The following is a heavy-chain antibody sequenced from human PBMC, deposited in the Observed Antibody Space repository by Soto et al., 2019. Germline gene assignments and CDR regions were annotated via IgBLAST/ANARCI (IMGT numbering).Heavy chain of an antibody. J-gene: IGHJ5*02. CDR3: ARESRYNWNPEPNRFDP. CDR1: GFTFSSYA. CDR2: ISYDGSNK. D-gene: IGHD1-1*01. Sequence: GGSLRLSCAASGFTFSSYAMHWVRQAPGKGLEWVAVISYDGSNKYYADSVKGRFTISRDNSKNTLYLQMNSLRAEDTAVYYCARESRYNWNPEPNRFDPWGQGTLVTVSS. V-gene: IGHV3-30-3*01.